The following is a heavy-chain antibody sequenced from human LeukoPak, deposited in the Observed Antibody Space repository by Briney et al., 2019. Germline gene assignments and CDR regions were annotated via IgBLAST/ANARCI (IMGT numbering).Heavy chain of an antibody. Sequence: ASVKVSCKASGYTFTSYYMHWVRQAPGQGLEWMGIINPSGGSTSYAQKFQGRVTMTRDTSISTAYMELSRLRSDDTAVYYCARDLYYYDSSGHPHFDYWGQGTLVTVSS. J-gene: IGHJ4*02. CDR1: GYTFTSYY. V-gene: IGHV1-46*01. CDR2: INPSGGST. CDR3: ARDLYYYDSSGHPHFDY. D-gene: IGHD3-22*01.